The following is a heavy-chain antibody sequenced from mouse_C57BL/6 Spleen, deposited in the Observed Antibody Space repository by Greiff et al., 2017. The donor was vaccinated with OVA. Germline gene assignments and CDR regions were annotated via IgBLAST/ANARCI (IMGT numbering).Heavy chain of an antibody. D-gene: IGHD1-1*01. Sequence: QVHVKQPGAELVKPGASVKMSCKASGYTFTSYWITWVKQRPGQGLEWIGDIYPGSGSTNYNEKFKSKATLTVDTSSSTAYMQLSSLTSEDSAVYYCARSYGSSWFAYWGQGTLVTVSA. J-gene: IGHJ3*01. CDR2: IYPGSGST. CDR3: ARSYGSSWFAY. V-gene: IGHV1-55*01. CDR1: GYTFTSYW.